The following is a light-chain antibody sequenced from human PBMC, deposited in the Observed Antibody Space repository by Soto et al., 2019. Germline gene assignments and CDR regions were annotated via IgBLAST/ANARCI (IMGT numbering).Light chain of an antibody. CDR2: DVS. CDR3: SSYTSSITLALSL. J-gene: IGLJ1*01. Sequence: AGLTQPSSRCGSTGQPITRSRTGTSREVWGYKKVSWYQQHPGKTPKLMIYDVSNRPSGVSNRFSGSKSGNTASLTISGLQAEDVSYFYCSSYTSSITLALSLFGTGTKATVL. CDR1: SREVWGYKK. V-gene: IGLV2-14*01.